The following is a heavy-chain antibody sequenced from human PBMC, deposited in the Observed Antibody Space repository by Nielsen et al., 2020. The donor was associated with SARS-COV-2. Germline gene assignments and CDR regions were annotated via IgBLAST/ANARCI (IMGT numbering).Heavy chain of an antibody. V-gene: IGHV4-34*01. J-gene: IGHJ4*02. CDR3: ARYSSSWKFDY. D-gene: IGHD6-13*01. CDR2: VNYRGGT. CDR1: GGSFGGYY. Sequence: SETLSLTCAVYGGSFGGYYWSWIRQPPGKGLEWIGEVNYRGGTNYNPSLKSRVTISVDTSKNQFSLKLSSVTAADTAVYYCARYSSSWKFDYWGQGTLVTVSS.